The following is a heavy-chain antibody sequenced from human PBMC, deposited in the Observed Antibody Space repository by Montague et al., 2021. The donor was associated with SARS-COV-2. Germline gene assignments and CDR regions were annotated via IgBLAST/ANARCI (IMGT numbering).Heavy chain of an antibody. CDR2: VNHSGHT. J-gene: IGHJ4*02. D-gene: IGHD6-6*01. CDR3: ARGPVGVAARLHYYFDQ. V-gene: IGHV4-39*07. Sequence: SETLSLTCTVSGGSISSSSYDWGWIRQPPGKGLEWIGEVNHSGHTNYNGSLKSRVTMSVDTSKSQFSLKVRSVTAADTAVYYCARGPVGVAARLHYYFDQWGQGTLVTVSS. CDR1: GGSISSSSYD.